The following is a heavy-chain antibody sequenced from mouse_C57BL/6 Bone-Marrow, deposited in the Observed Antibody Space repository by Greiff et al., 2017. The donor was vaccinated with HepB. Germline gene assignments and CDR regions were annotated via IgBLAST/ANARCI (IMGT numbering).Heavy chain of an antibody. D-gene: IGHD1-1*01. CDR2: IRSKSNNYAT. Sequence: EVKVVESGGGLVQPKGSLKLSCAASGFSFNTYAMNWVRQAPGKGLEWVARIRSKSNNYATYYADSVKDRFTISRDDSESMLYLQMNNLKTEDTAMYYCVGSLLRYFAYWGQGTLVTVSA. CDR3: VGSLLRYFAY. CDR1: GFSFNTYA. J-gene: IGHJ3*01. V-gene: IGHV10-1*01.